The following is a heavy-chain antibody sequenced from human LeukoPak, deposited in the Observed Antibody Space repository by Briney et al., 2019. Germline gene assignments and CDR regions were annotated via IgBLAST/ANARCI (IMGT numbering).Heavy chain of an antibody. D-gene: IGHD3-10*01. Sequence: GESLTIRCKGSGYSGTSYGIAWVRQMPGKGLEWMGIIYPGDSDTRYSPSFQGQVTISADKSISTAYLQWSSLKASDTAMYYCARFHYYASGSDNCMDPWGQGTPVTVSS. CDR1: GYSGTSYG. CDR3: ARFHYYASGSDNCMDP. V-gene: IGHV5-51*01. CDR2: IYPGDSDT. J-gene: IGHJ5*02.